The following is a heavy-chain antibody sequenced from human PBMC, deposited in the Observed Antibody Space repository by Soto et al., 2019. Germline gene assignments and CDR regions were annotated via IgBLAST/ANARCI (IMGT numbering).Heavy chain of an antibody. J-gene: IGHJ4*02. CDR1: GFTMSNYW. CDR3: AGGSGWLIDY. CDR2: IKQDGSEK. D-gene: IGHD6-19*01. V-gene: IGHV3-7*04. Sequence: PGGSLRLSCAASGFTMSNYWMNWVRQAPGKGLEWVANIKQDGSEKYYVDSVEGRFAISRDNAKSSLNLQMNSLRAEDTAVYYCAGGSGWLIDYWGPGTLVTVSS.